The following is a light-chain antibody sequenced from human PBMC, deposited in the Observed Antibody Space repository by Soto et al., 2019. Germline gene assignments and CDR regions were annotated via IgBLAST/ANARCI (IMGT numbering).Light chain of an antibody. CDR2: GAS. CDR1: QSFSSSF. CDR3: QQYGISPYT. J-gene: IGKJ2*01. Sequence: EIVLTQSPGTLSLSPGERATLSCRASQSFSSSFLAWYQQKPGQAPRLLIYGASSRATGIPDRFSGSGSGTDFTLTISRLEPEDFAVYYCQQYGISPYTFGQGTKLEIK. V-gene: IGKV3-20*01.